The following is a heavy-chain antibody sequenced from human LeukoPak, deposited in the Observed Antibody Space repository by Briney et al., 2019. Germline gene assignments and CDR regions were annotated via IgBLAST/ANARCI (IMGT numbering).Heavy chain of an antibody. V-gene: IGHV3-13*01. CDR3: ARDGGYSYGYGMDV. CDR2: LGTAGDT. D-gene: IGHD5-18*01. J-gene: IGHJ6*02. CDR1: GFTFSSYD. Sequence: GGSLRLSCAASGFTFSSYDMHWVRQATGKGLEWVSALGTAGDTYYPGSVKGRFTISRENAKNSLYLQMNSLRAGDTAVYYCARDGGYSYGYGMDVWGQGTTVTVSS.